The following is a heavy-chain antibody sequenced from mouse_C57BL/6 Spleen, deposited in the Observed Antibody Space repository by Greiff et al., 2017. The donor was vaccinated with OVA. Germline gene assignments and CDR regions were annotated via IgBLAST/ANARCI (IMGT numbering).Heavy chain of an antibody. Sequence: VQGVESGPGLVQPSQSLSITCTVSGFSLTSYGVHWVRQSPGQGLEWLGVIWSGGSTDYNAAFISRLSISKDNSKSHVFFKMNSLQADDTAIYYCAIIYYGSSYGRDYWGQGTTLTVSS. CDR3: AIIYYGSSYGRDY. J-gene: IGHJ2*01. D-gene: IGHD1-1*01. CDR1: GFSLTSYG. CDR2: IWSGGST. V-gene: IGHV2-2*01.